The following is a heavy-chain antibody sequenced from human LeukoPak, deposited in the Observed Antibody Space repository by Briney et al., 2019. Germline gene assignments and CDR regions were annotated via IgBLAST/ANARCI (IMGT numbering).Heavy chain of an antibody. CDR3: ARVPSTRGRRSGGSCYLIDY. CDR1: GYTFTSYD. J-gene: IGHJ4*02. Sequence: ASVEVSCKASGYTFTSYDINWVRQATGQGLEWMGWVNPNSGNTGYAQKFQGRVTMTRNTSISTAYMELSSLRSEDTAVYYCARVPSTRGRRSGGSCYLIDYWGQGTLVTVSS. V-gene: IGHV1-8*01. D-gene: IGHD2-15*01. CDR2: VNPNSGNT.